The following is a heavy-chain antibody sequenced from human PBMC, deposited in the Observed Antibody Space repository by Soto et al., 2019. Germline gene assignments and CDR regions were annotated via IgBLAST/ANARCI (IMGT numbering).Heavy chain of an antibody. CDR1: GFTFSSYA. Sequence: RLSCAASGFTFSSYAMSWVRQAPGKGLEWVSAISGSGGSTYYADSVKGRFTISRDNSKNTLYLQMNSLRAEDTAVYYCAKSLVPFGVVKFDAFDIWGQGTMVTVSS. V-gene: IGHV3-23*01. D-gene: IGHD3-3*01. CDR3: AKSLVPFGVVKFDAFDI. CDR2: ISGSGGST. J-gene: IGHJ3*02.